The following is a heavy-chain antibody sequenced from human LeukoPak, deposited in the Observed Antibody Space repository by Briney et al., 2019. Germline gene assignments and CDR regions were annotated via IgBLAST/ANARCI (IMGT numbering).Heavy chain of an antibody. V-gene: IGHV3-74*01. Sequence: GGSLRLSCAASGFTFSSYWMHWVRQAPGKGLVWVSRINSDGSSTSYADSVKGRFTISRDNAKNTLYLQMNSLRAEDTAVYYCARGSQWLQGGYWGQGTLVTVSS. J-gene: IGHJ4*02. D-gene: IGHD3-22*01. CDR2: INSDGSST. CDR1: GFTFSSYW. CDR3: ARGSQWLQGGY.